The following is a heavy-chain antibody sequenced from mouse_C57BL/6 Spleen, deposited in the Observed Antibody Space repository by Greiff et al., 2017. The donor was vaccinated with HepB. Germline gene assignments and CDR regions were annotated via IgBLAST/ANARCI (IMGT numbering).Heavy chain of an antibody. D-gene: IGHD2-3*01. CDR2: IHPNSGST. Sequence: VQLQQPGAELVKPGASVKLSCKASGYTFTSYWMHWVKQRPGQGLEWIGMIHPNSGSTNYNEKFKSKATLTVDKSSSTAYMQLSSLTSEDSAVYYCARGGIFYDGYFYFDYWGQGTTLTVSS. V-gene: IGHV1-64*01. J-gene: IGHJ2*01. CDR3: ARGGIFYDGYFYFDY. CDR1: GYTFTSYW.